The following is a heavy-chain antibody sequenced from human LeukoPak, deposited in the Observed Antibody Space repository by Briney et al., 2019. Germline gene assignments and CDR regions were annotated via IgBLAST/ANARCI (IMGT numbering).Heavy chain of an antibody. J-gene: IGHJ4*02. V-gene: IGHV4-30-2*01. CDR2: IYHSGST. Sequence: SETLSLTCTVSGGAISSGGYYWSWIRQPPGKGLEWIGYIYHSGSTYYNPSLKSRVTISVDRSKNQFSLKLSSVTAADTAVYYCARGGSSGYYPQDYFDYWGQGTLVTVSS. CDR3: ARGGSSGYYPQDYFDY. D-gene: IGHD3-22*01. CDR1: GGAISSGGYY.